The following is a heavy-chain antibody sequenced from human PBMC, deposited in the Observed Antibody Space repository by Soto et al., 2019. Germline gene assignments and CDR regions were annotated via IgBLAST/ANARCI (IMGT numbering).Heavy chain of an antibody. J-gene: IGHJ5*02. CDR2: VYSSGST. CDR3: ARRAVVAVTGSLDNWLDP. D-gene: IGHD2-21*01. Sequence: SETLSLTCTVSGDSFTRNYWNWLRQPPGKALEWIGYVYSSGSTNYNPSLKSRVTISVDTSRNQFSLKVNSVTAADTAVYYCARRAVVAVTGSLDNWLDPWGQGILVTVPQ. CDR1: GDSFTRNY. V-gene: IGHV4-59*01.